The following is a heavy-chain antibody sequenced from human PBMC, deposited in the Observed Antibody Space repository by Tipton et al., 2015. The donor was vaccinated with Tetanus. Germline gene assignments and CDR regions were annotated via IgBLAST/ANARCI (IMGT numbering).Heavy chain of an antibody. D-gene: IGHD5-12*01. Sequence: TLSLTCTVSGGSLSSSHWAWIRQPPGKGLEWLGKITYSRATNYHPSLKSRLTISVDTSKNQFSLNLRSVITADTAVYYCARANNDYPKKGPFDYWGQGILVTVSS. CDR1: GGSLSSSH. CDR2: ITYSRAT. J-gene: IGHJ4*02. CDR3: ARANNDYPKKGPFDY. V-gene: IGHV4-59*01.